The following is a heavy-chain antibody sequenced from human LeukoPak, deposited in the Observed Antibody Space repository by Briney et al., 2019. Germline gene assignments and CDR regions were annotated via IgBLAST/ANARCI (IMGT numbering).Heavy chain of an antibody. CDR2: IRNKANSYTT. V-gene: IGHV3-72*01. J-gene: IGHJ4*02. Sequence: GGSLRLSCVASGFTFSDLYMDWVRQAPGKGLEWVGRIRNKANSYTTEYAASVRGRFTISRDDSKNSLYLQMSSLKTEDTAVYYCAPSGSSGLHVFDYWGQGTLVTVSS. D-gene: IGHD2-15*01. CDR3: APSGSSGLHVFDY. CDR1: GFTFSDLY.